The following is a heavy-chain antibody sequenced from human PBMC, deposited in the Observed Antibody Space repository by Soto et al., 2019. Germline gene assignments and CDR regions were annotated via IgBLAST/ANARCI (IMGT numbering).Heavy chain of an antibody. J-gene: IGHJ4*02. CDR2: INAGNGNT. V-gene: IGHV1-3*01. D-gene: IGHD3-22*01. Sequence: ASVNVSCKASGYTFTSYAMHWVRQAPGQRLEWMGWINAGNGNTKYSQKFQGRVTITRDTSASTAYMELSSLRSEDTAVYYCARGSGYYDWDDYWGQGTLVIVSS. CDR3: ARGSGYYDWDDY. CDR1: GYTFTSYA.